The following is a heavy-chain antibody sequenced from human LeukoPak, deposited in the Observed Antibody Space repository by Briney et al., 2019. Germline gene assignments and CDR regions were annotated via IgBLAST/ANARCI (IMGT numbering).Heavy chain of an antibody. Sequence: SQTLSLTCTVSDYSISSGYYWGWIRQPPGKGLEWIGSISHSGSTYYNPSLKSRVTISVDTSKNQFSLKLSSVTAADTAVYYCARVAGSYTTFYFDYWGQGTLVTVSS. CDR1: DYSISSGYY. CDR3: ARVAGSYTTFYFDY. V-gene: IGHV4-38-2*02. J-gene: IGHJ4*02. D-gene: IGHD1-26*01. CDR2: ISHSGST.